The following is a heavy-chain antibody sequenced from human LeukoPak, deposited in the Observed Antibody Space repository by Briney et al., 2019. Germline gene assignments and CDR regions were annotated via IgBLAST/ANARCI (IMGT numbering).Heavy chain of an antibody. D-gene: IGHD6-13*01. CDR2: FYSSGTT. CDR1: GFTVSSKY. Sequence: PGGSLRLSCVVSGFTVSSKYMTWVRQAPGKGLEWVSVFYSSGTTNYADSVKGRFIISRDNSKNTLYLQMNSLRAEDTAVYYCAKSELRIAAAGGFDYWGQGTLVTVSS. V-gene: IGHV3-53*01. J-gene: IGHJ4*02. CDR3: AKSELRIAAAGGFDY.